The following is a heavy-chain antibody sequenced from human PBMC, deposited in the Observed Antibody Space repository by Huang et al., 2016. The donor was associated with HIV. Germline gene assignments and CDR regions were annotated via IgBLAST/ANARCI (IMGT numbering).Heavy chain of an antibody. CDR1: TFTFGAYW. CDR2: IKQDESEK. J-gene: IGHJ6*02. Sequence: VESGGRSVQPGGSIKLSCVGSTFTFGAYWMSWVRQPAGKGREWVDNIKQDESEKYYVDSGKGRFNISRDNARKVLFLEMDDLRVEDTAIYFCATKTAGMDIWGQGTTVTVSS. CDR3: ATKTAGMDI. V-gene: IGHV3-7*01. D-gene: IGHD1-7*01.